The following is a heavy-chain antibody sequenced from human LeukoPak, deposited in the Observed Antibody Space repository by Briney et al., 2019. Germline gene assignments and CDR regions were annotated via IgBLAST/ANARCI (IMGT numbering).Heavy chain of an antibody. CDR2: ISSNGGST. V-gene: IGHV3-64D*06. D-gene: IGHD2/OR15-2a*01. Sequence: PGGSLRLSCSASGFTFSSYAMHWVRQAPGKGLEYVSTISSNGGSTYYADSVKGRFTISRDNSKNTLYLQVSSLRAEDTAVYYCVTPVITFWGGFDYWGQGTLVTVSS. CDR3: VTPVITFWGGFDY. J-gene: IGHJ4*02. CDR1: GFTFSSYA.